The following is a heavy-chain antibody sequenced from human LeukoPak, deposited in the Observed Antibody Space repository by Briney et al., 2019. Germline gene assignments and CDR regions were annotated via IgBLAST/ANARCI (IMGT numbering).Heavy chain of an antibody. CDR3: ARPGPQSRQATTGER. CDR1: GYTFTSYY. D-gene: IGHD7-27*01. CDR2: INPSGGST. V-gene: IGHV1-46*01. J-gene: IGHJ4*02. Sequence: GASVKVSCKASGYTFTSYYMHWVRQAPGQGLEWMGIINPSGGSTSYAQKFQGRVTMTRDTSTSTVYMELSSLRSEDTAVYYCARPGPQSRQATTGERWGQGTLVTVSS.